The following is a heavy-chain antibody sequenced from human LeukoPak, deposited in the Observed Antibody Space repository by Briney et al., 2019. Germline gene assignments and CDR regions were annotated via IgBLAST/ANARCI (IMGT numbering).Heavy chain of an antibody. CDR2: IYSSGST. J-gene: IGHJ4*02. D-gene: IGHD2-8*01. CDR3: ARVTRTASRMVSPSFDY. CDR1: GGSIGGYY. V-gene: IGHV4-59*01. Sequence: SETLSLTCNVSGGSIGGYYWSWIRQPPGKGLEWIGYIYSSGSTNYNPSLKSRVTMSVDTSKNQFSLKVSSVTAADTAVYYCARVTRTASRMVSPSFDYWGQGTLVTVSS.